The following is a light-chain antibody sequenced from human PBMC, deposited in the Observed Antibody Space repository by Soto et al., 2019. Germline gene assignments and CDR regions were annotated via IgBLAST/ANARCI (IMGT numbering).Light chain of an antibody. Sequence: QSAVTQPPSASGTPGQRVTISCSGSSSNIESNTVNWYQQIPGTAPKLVIHGSDQRPSGVPDRFSGSKSGTSASLAISGLQSEDEADYYCAAWDDSLNGWVFGGGTKLTVL. CDR2: GSD. J-gene: IGLJ3*02. CDR3: AAWDDSLNGWV. V-gene: IGLV1-44*01. CDR1: SSNIESNT.